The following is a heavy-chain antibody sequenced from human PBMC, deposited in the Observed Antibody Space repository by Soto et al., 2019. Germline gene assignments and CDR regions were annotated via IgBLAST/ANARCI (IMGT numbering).Heavy chain of an antibody. Sequence: EVQLVESGGGLIQPGGSLRLSCAASGFAVSSKDMTWVRQAPGKGLEWVSVIYGGGTTYYSDSVKGRFTISRDTSKNTLYLQMNSLRAEDKAVYYCVQTTGWPGFDFWGQGTLVTVSS. CDR1: GFAVSSKD. D-gene: IGHD6-19*01. CDR2: IYGGGTT. CDR3: VQTTGWPGFDF. J-gene: IGHJ4*02. V-gene: IGHV3-53*01.